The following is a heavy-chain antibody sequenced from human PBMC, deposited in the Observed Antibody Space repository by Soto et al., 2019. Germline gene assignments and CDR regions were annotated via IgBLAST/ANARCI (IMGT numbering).Heavy chain of an antibody. CDR3: ARDPTLTGTTYYFDY. CDR2: INPNSGGT. J-gene: IGHJ4*02. V-gene: IGHV1-2*04. Sequence: ASVKVCCKASGYTFTGYYMHWVRQAPGQGLEWMGWINPNSGGTNYAQKFQGWVTMTRDTSISTAYMELSRLRSDDTAVYYCARDPTLTGTTYYFDYWGQGTLVTVSS. CDR1: GYTFTGYY. D-gene: IGHD1-7*01.